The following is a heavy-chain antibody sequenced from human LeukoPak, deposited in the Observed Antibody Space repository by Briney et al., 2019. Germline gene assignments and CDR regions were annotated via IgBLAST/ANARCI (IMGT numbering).Heavy chain of an antibody. CDR2: INPNSGGT. CDR3: ARDRFRGSNPDAFDI. D-gene: IGHD1-26*01. V-gene: IGHV1-2*02. J-gene: IGHJ3*02. Sequence: ASVKVSCKASGYTFTGYYMHWVRQAPGQGLKWMGWINPNSGGTNYAQKFQGRVTMTRDTSISTAYMELSRLRSDDTAVYYCARDRFRGSNPDAFDIWGQGTMVTVSS. CDR1: GYTFTGYY.